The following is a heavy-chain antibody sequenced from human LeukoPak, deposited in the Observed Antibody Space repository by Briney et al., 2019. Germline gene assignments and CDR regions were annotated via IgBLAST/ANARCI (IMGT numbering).Heavy chain of an antibody. CDR2: ISAYNGNT. CDR3: ASKAGYCSSTSCYGGHHAFDI. J-gene: IGHJ3*02. CDR1: GYTFTSYG. D-gene: IGHD2-2*01. Sequence: ASVKVSCKASGYTFTSYGISWVRQAPGQGLEWMGWISAYNGNTNYAQKLQGSVTMTTDTSTSTAYMELSSLSSDDTAVYYCASKAGYCSSTSCYGGHHAFDIWGQGTMVTVSS. V-gene: IGHV1-18*01.